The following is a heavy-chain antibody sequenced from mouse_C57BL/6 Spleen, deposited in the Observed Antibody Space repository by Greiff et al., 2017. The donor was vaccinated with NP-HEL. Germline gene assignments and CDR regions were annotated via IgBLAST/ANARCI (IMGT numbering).Heavy chain of an antibody. CDR2: IYPRSGNT. J-gene: IGHJ3*01. D-gene: IGHD2-1*01. CDR1: GYTFTSYG. V-gene: IGHV1-81*01. Sequence: QVQLKQSGAELARPGASVKLSCKASGYTFTSYGISWVKQRTGQGLEWIGEIYPRSGNTYYNEKFKGKAPLTADKSSSTAYMELRSLTSEDSAVYFCARSRDYYGNYVWFAYWGQGTLVTVSA. CDR3: ARSRDYYGNYVWFAY.